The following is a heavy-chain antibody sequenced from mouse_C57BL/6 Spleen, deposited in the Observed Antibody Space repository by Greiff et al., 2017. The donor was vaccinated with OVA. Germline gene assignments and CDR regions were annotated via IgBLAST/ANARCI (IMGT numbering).Heavy chain of an antibody. CDR1: GYTFTSYW. J-gene: IGHJ4*01. CDR2: IYPGSGST. V-gene: IGHV1-55*01. Sequence: QVQLQQPGAELVKPGASVKMSCKASGYTFTSYWITWVKQRPGQGLEWIGDIYPGSGSTNYNEKFKSKATLTVDTSSSTAYMQLSSLTSEDSAVYYCARGGVTTLRYAMDYWGQGTSVTVSS. CDR3: ARGGVTTLRYAMDY. D-gene: IGHD2-3*01.